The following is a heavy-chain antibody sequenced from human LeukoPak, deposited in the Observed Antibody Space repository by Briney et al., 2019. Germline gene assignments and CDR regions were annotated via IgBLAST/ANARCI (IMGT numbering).Heavy chain of an antibody. CDR3: ARHRPSVATIKLVWYFDL. CDR2: IYYSGST. Sequence: SETLSLTCTVSGGSISSSSYFWSWIRQPPGKGLEWIATIYYSGSTYYSPSLKSRVTMSVDTSKNQFSLKLTSVTAADTAVYYCARHRPSVATIKLVWYFDLWGRGTLVTVSS. V-gene: IGHV4-39*01. J-gene: IGHJ2*01. CDR1: GGSISSSSYF. D-gene: IGHD5-24*01.